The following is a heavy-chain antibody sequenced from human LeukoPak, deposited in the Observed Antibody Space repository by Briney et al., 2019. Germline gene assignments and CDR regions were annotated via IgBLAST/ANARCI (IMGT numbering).Heavy chain of an antibody. Sequence: ASVKVSCKASGYTFTSYGTSWVRQAPGQGLEWMGWISAYNGNTNYAQKLQGRVTMTTDTSTSTAYMELRSLRSDDTAVYYCARDMIFGVVIDYYYGMDVWGQGTTVTVSS. CDR3: ARDMIFGVVIDYYYGMDV. CDR2: ISAYNGNT. V-gene: IGHV1-18*01. CDR1: GYTFTSYG. J-gene: IGHJ6*02. D-gene: IGHD3/OR15-3a*01.